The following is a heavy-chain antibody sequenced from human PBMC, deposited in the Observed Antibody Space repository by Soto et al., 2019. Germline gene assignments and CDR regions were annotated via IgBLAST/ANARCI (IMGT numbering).Heavy chain of an antibody. D-gene: IGHD2-21*01. J-gene: IGHJ4*02. CDR1: GSSISSSGYY. Sequence: SETLSLTCIVSGSSISSSGYYWGWIRQPPGKGLEWIASMYYNVGTYYNPSLKSRVTISVDTSANQFSLKLSSVTAADTAVYYRQRIPSRHWVDYWGQGTLVTVSS. V-gene: IGHV4-39*01. CDR3: QRIPSRHWVDY. CDR2: MYYNVGT.